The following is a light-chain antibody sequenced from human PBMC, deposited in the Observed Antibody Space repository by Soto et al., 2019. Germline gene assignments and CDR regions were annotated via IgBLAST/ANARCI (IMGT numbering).Light chain of an antibody. CDR3: QVWDSSTDHYV. Sequence: SYELTQPPSMSVAPGQKARVTCGGYNIGSKSVHWYQQRPGQAPVLVVYDDRDRPSGIPERFSGSNSGNTATLTISRVEAEDEADYYCQVWDSSTDHYVFGTGTKVTVL. V-gene: IGLV3-21*02. J-gene: IGLJ1*01. CDR1: NIGSKS. CDR2: DDR.